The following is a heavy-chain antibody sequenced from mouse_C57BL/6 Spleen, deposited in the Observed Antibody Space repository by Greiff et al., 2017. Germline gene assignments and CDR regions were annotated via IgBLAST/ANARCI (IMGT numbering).Heavy chain of an antibody. CDR2: IYPRSGNT. Sequence: QVQLQQSGAELARPGASVKLSCKASGYTFTSYGISWVKQRTGQGLEWIGEIYPRSGNTYYKEKFKGKASLTSDKSSSTAYMELRSLTSEDSAVYFCARGGSTMVTTTFAYWGQGTLVTVSA. CDR3: ARGGSTMVTTTFAY. CDR1: GYTFTSYG. J-gene: IGHJ3*01. D-gene: IGHD2-2*01. V-gene: IGHV1-81*01.